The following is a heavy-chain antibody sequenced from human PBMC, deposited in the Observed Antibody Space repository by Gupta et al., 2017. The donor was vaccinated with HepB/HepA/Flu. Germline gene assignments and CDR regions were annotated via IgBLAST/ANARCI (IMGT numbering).Heavy chain of an antibody. CDR1: GFTFSSYG. V-gene: IGHV3-23*01. CDR3: AKDECCTGAAGTAFED. J-gene: IGHJ4*02. CDR2: ITGSGST. Sequence: EVQLLESGGGLVQPGGSLRLSCAASGFTFSSYGMNWVSQAPGKGLEWVSGITGSGSTYYADSVNGRFTISRDNSKNTMYLQMNSLRAEDTAVYYCAKDECCTGAAGTAFEDWGQGTLVTVSS. D-gene: IGHD6-13*01.